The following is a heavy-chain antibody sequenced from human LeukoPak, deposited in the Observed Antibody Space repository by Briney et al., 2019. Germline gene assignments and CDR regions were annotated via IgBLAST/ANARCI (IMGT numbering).Heavy chain of an antibody. J-gene: IGHJ4*02. Sequence: GGSLRLSCAASGFSLSNYWMNWVRQAPGKGLEWVANIKQDGSEKNYVDSVKGRFSISRDNAKNSLILQMNSLRDEDTAVYYCARGVWAPFDSWGQGTLVPVSS. CDR1: GFSLSNYW. V-gene: IGHV3-7*01. CDR2: IKQDGSEK. CDR3: ARGVWAPFDS. D-gene: IGHD7-27*01.